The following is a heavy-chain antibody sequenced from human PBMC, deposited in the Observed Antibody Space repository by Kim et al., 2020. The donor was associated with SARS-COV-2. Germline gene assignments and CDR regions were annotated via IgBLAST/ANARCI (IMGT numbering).Heavy chain of an antibody. Sequence: AESVKCRLTISRDNSKSTLYLQMNSLRAEDTAVYYCAKEPATVTTEVAHYWGQGTLVTVSS. V-gene: IGHV3-23*01. J-gene: IGHJ4*02. CDR3: AKEPATVTTEVAHY. D-gene: IGHD4-17*01.